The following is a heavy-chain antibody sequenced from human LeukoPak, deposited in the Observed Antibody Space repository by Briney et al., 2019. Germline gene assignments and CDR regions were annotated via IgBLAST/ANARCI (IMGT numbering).Heavy chain of an antibody. CDR1: GYTFTNYA. J-gene: IGHJ3*02. V-gene: IGHV1-3*01. CDR3: ARDFVAEAFDI. Sequence: GASVKVSCKASGYTFTNYALHWVRQAPGQRLEWMGWINAGNGNTKYSQKFQGRVTITRDTSASTAYMELSSLRSEDAAVYYCARDFVAEAFDIWGQGTMVTVSS. D-gene: IGHD2-21*01. CDR2: INAGNGNT.